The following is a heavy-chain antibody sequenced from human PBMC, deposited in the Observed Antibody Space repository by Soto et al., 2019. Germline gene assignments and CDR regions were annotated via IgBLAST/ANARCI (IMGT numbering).Heavy chain of an antibody. CDR1: GFKFSDYY. CDR2: ISSSGSII. J-gene: IGHJ4*02. D-gene: IGHD4-17*01. Sequence: GGSLRLSCAASGFKFSDYYMTWIRQAPGKGLQWVSFISSSGSIIYYADSVKGRFTISRDNAKNSLYLQMNSLRAEDTAVYYCAEGVTTYYFDNWGQGTLVTVSS. CDR3: AEGVTTYYFDN. V-gene: IGHV3-11*01.